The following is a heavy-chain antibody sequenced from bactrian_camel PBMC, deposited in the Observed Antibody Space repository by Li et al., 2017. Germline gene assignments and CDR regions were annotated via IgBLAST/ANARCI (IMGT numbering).Heavy chain of an antibody. CDR1: GFSSATFG. CDR3: KTVRCGIRYFYPGY. J-gene: IGHJ4*01. Sequence: DVQLVESGGGSALAGGSLTLSCVSSGFSSATFGHPCMAWFRQGSGKEREGVAATVTAGGSTYYTDSVKGRFTISQDDAKYTVFLQMNNLKPEDTAMYYCKTVRCGIRYFYPGYWGPGTQVT. CDR2: TVTAGGST. D-gene: IGHD2*01. V-gene: IGHV3S40*01.